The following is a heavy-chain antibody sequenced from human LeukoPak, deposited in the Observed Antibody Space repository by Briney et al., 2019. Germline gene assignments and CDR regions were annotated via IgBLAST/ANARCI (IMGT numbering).Heavy chain of an antibody. CDR1: GFTFSSYW. J-gene: IGHJ4*02. V-gene: IGHV3-74*01. CDR3: ARGGEGSSSWYFDY. Sequence: EGSLRLSCAASGFTFSSYWMHWVRQAPGKGLVWVSRINSDGSSTSYADSVKGRFTISRDNAKNTLYLQMNSLRAEDTAVYYCARGGEGSSSWYFDYWGQGTLVTVSS. CDR2: INSDGSST. D-gene: IGHD6-13*01.